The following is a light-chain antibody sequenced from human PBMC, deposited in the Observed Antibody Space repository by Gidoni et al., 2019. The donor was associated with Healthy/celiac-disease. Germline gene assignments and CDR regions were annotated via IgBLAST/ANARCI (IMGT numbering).Light chain of an antibody. CDR1: SSNIGAHYD. CDR3: QSYDSSLSGYV. V-gene: IGLV1-40*01. CDR2: GNS. Sequence: QSVLTQPPSVSGAPGQRVTISCTGSSSNIGAHYDVHWYQQLPGTAPKLLIYGNSNRPSGVPDRFSGSKSGTSASLAITGLQAEDEAEYYCQSYDSSLSGYVFGTGTKVTVL. J-gene: IGLJ1*01.